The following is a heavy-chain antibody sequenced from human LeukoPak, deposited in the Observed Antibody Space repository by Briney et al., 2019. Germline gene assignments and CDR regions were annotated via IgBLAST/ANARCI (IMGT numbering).Heavy chain of an antibody. CDR2: IYYSGST. V-gene: IGHV4-39*07. Sequence: SETLSLTCTVSGGSISSSSYYWGWIRQPPGKGLEWIGSIYYSGSTYYNPSLKSRVTISVDTSKNQFSLKLSSVTAADTAVYYCARIKEGMGRDRYYYYMDVWGKGTTVTVSS. D-gene: IGHD1-14*01. CDR1: GGSISSSSYY. CDR3: ARIKEGMGRDRYYYYMDV. J-gene: IGHJ6*03.